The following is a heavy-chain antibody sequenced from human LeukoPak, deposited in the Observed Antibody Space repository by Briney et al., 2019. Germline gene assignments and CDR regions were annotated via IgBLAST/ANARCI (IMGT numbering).Heavy chain of an antibody. J-gene: IGHJ4*02. V-gene: IGHV4-38-2*02. CDR2: IYHSGRT. CDR3: ARVFGCTCHADY. CDR1: GYSLCSGYY. Sequence: ETLSLTRNVSGYSLCSGYYWGWIRQPPGMGLEGIGSIYHSGRTCINPSLKSRGTIPVDPAQNQFSLTLSTVTAAESAAYYGARVFGCTCHADYWGQGTLVAVSS. D-gene: IGHD3-3*01.